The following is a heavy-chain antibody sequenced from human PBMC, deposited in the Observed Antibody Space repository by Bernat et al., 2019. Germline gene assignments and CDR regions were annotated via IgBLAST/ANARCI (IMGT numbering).Heavy chain of an antibody. D-gene: IGHD4-17*01. CDR1: GFTVSSNY. CDR2: IYSGGST. CDR3: ARDRRERLTTVGTRDEDDGMDV. J-gene: IGHJ6*02. Sequence: EVQLVESGGGLVQPGGSLRLSCAASGFTVSSNYMSWVRQAPGKGLEWVSVIYSGGSTYYAYSVKGRFTISRHKSKNTLYIEKNSLRAEDTVVYYCARDRRERLTTVGTRDEDDGMDVWGQGTTVTVSS. V-gene: IGHV3-53*04.